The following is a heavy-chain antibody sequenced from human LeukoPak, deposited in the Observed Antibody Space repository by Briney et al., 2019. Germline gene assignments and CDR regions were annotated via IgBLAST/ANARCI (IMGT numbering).Heavy chain of an antibody. CDR3: ARGPNYGSRSDYFDY. Sequence: PGGSLRLSCAASGFTFSDYWMNWVRQAPGQGLEWLANMKEDGSEKYCVDCVKGRFTISRDNAKNSLYLQMNSLRVEDTAVYYCARGPNYGSRSDYFDYWGQGTLVTVSS. CDR2: MKEDGSEK. J-gene: IGHJ4*02. D-gene: IGHD3-10*01. CDR1: GFTFSDYW. V-gene: IGHV3-7*03.